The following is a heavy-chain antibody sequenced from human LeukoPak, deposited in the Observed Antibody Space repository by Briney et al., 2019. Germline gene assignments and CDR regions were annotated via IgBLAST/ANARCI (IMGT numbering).Heavy chain of an antibody. J-gene: IGHJ4*02. CDR2: VYTSGST. Sequence: SEILSLTCTVSGDPISNYCCSWIRQPAGKGLEWIGRVYTSGSTNYNPSFRSRVTMSVDKSKNQLSLKLTSVTAADTAVYYCAGRDYCGQGTLVTVSS. V-gene: IGHV4-4*07. CDR1: GDPISNYC. CDR3: AGRDY.